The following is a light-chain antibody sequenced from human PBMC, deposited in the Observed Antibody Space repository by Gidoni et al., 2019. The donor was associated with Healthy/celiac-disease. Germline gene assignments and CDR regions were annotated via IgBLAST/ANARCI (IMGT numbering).Light chain of an antibody. V-gene: IGKV3-11*01. CDR1: QSVSSY. CDR2: DTS. Sequence: EIVLTQSPATLSLSPGERATLSCRASQSVSSYLAWYQQKPGQAPRLLIYDTSDRATGIPARFSGSGSGTDFTLTISSLESEDFAVYYCQQRTNWPPGAFXGXTKVEIK. CDR3: QQRTNWPPGA. J-gene: IGKJ4*01.